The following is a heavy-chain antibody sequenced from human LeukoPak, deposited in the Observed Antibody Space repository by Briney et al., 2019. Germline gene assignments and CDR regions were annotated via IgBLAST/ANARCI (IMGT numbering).Heavy chain of an antibody. D-gene: IGHD6-19*01. Sequence: ASVKVSCKASGGTFSSYAISWVRQAPGQGLEWMGGIIPIFGTANYAQKFQGRVTITADESTSTAYMELSSLRSEDTAVYYCARPPEDPPESVADYYYYGMDVGGQGTAVTVSS. CDR3: ARPPEDPPESVADYYYYGMDV. CDR1: GGTFSSYA. CDR2: IIPIFGTA. J-gene: IGHJ6*02. V-gene: IGHV1-69*01.